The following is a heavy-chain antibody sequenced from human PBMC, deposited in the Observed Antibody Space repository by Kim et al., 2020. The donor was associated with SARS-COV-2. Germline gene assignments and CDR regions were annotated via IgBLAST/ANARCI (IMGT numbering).Heavy chain of an antibody. J-gene: IGHJ4*02. Sequence: NPSLKSRVSISVYTAKNQFSLKLTSVTAADTAMYYCARVAYDSGGSFYFDFWGQGTLVTVSS. V-gene: IGHV4-39*07. CDR3: ARVAYDSGGSFYFDF. D-gene: IGHD4-17*01.